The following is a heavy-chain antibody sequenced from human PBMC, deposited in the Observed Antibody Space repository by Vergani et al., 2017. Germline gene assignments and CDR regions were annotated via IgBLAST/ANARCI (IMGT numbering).Heavy chain of an antibody. Sequence: QVQLVQSGAEVKKPGASVKVSCKASGYKFTGYYIHWVRQAPGQGLEWMGWMNPNSGDTNYAQKFQGRVTLTSDTSTSTFYMELRSLRSDDTAVYYCVRPGDDYRNMITYFLDYWGQGSLVSVSS. CDR2: MNPNSGDT. V-gene: IGHV1-2*02. J-gene: IGHJ4*02. CDR3: VRPGDDYRNMITYFLDY. CDR1: GYKFTGYY. D-gene: IGHD3-16*01.